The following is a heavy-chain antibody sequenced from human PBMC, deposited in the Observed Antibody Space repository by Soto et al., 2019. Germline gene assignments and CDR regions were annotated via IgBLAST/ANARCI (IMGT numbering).Heavy chain of an antibody. CDR1: GYTFTSYY. V-gene: IGHV1-46*03. Sequence: ASVKVSCKASGYTFTSYYMHWVRQAPGQGLEWMGIINPSGGSTSYAQKFQGRVTMTRDTSTSTVYMELSSLRSEDTAVYYCARGSYGSGSYPTPKVGFDPWGQGTLVTVSS. D-gene: IGHD3-10*01. CDR3: ARGSYGSGSYPTPKVGFDP. CDR2: INPSGGST. J-gene: IGHJ5*02.